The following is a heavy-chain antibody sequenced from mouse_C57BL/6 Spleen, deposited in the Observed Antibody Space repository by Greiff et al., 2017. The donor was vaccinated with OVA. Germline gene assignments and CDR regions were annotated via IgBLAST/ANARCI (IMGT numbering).Heavy chain of an antibody. CDR3: ARKEPLYAMDY. Sequence: VKLQESGPGLVQPSQSLSITCTVSGFSLTSYGVHWVRQSPGKGLEWLGVIWSGGSTDYNAAFISRLSISKDNSKSQVFFKMNSLQADDTAIYYCARKEPLYAMDYWGQGTSVTVSS. V-gene: IGHV2-2*01. J-gene: IGHJ4*01. CDR2: IWSGGST. CDR1: GFSLTSYG.